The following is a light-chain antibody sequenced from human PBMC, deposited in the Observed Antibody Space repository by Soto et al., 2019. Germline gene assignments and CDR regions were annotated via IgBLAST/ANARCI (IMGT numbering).Light chain of an antibody. V-gene: IGKV3-20*01. CDR3: QQYGSSPRGT. Sequence: EIVLTQSPGTLSLSPGERATLSCRASQSVSSSYLAWYQQKPGQAPRLVIYGASSRATGIPDRISGSGSGTDFTLTISRLEPEDFSVYYCQQYGSSPRGTFGQGTKGEIK. CDR2: GAS. CDR1: QSVSSSY. J-gene: IGKJ1*01.